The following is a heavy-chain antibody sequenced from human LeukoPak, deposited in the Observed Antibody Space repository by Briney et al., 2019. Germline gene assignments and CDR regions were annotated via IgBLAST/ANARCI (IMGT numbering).Heavy chain of an antibody. CDR1: GYTFTTYG. D-gene: IGHD5-18*01. V-gene: IGHV1-18*04. J-gene: IGHJ4*02. CDR2: ISAYSGNT. Sequence: ASVKVSCKASGYTFTTYGITWVRQAPGQGLEWMGYISAYSGNTNYAQKLQGRVTMTTDTSTTTAYTELRSLRSDDTAVYYCARELSADTSVGHLAHWGQGTLVTVSS. CDR3: ARELSADTSVGHLAH.